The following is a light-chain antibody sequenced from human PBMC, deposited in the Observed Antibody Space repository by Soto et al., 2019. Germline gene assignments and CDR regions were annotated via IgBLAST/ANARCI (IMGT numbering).Light chain of an antibody. V-gene: IGKV3-15*01. CDR2: GAS. CDR3: QQYNNWPPWT. CDR1: QSVGSN. J-gene: IGKJ1*01. Sequence: EIVMTQSPATLSVSPGERATLSCRASQSVGSNLAWYQQTPGQAPRLLIYGASIRATGIPARFSGSGSGTEFTLTISSLQSEDFAVYYCQQYNNWPPWTFGQGTKVEIK.